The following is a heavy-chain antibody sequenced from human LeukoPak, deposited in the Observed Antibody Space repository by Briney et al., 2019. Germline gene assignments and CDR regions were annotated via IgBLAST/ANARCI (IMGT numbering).Heavy chain of an antibody. D-gene: IGHD6-6*01. V-gene: IGHV1-69*05. CDR1: GGTFSSYA. CDR3: ARDRGAARGYYYYMDV. J-gene: IGHJ6*03. Sequence: SVKVSCKASGGTFSSYAISWVRQAPGQGLEWMGGIIPIFGTANYAQKFQGRVTITTDESTSTAYMELSSLRSEDTAVYYCARDRGAARGYYYYMDVWGKGTTVTVSS. CDR2: IIPIFGTA.